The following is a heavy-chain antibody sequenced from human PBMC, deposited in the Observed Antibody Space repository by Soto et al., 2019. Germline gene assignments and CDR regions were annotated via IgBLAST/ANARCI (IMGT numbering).Heavy chain of an antibody. V-gene: IGHV4-34*01. CDR1: GGSFSGYY. D-gene: IGHD3-10*01. CDR3: ARARGVLLWCGDLHKWFDT. J-gene: IGHJ5*02. CDR2: INHSGST. Sequence: PSETLSLTCAVYGGSFSGYYWSWIRQPPGKGLEWIGEINHSGSTNYNPSLKSRVTISVDTSKNQFSLKLSSVTAADTAVYYCARARGVLLWCGDLHKWFDTWGQETLVT.